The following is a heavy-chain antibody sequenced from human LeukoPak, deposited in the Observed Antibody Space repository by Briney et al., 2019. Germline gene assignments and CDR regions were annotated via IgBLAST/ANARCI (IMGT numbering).Heavy chain of an antibody. CDR2: INPNSGGT. CDR3: ASPYQNNPAEYFQH. J-gene: IGHJ1*01. CDR1: GYTFTGYY. Sequence: ASVKVSCKASGYTFTGYYMHWVRQAPGQGLEWMGRINPNSGGTNYAQKFQGRVTMTRDTSISKAYMELSRLRSDDTAVYYCASPYQNNPAEYFQHWGQGTLVTVSS. D-gene: IGHD1-14*01. V-gene: IGHV1-2*06.